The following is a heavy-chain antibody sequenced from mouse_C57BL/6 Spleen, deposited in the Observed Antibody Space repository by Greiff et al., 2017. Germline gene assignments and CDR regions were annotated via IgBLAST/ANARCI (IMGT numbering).Heavy chain of an antibody. CDR3: ARMPCYYGTAWFAY. V-gene: IGHV8-8*01. CDR2: IWWDDDK. J-gene: IGHJ3*01. D-gene: IGHD1-1*01. Sequence: ESGPGILQPSQTLSLTCSFSGFSLSTFGMGVGWIRQPSGKGLEWLAHIWWDDDKYYNPALKSRLTISKDTSKNQVFLKIANVDTADTATYYWARMPCYYGTAWFAYWGQGTLVTVSA. CDR1: GFSLSTFGMG.